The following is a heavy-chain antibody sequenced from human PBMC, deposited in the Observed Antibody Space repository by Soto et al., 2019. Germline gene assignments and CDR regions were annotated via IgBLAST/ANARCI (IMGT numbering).Heavy chain of an antibody. CDR3: ARDGAAAHAWSDP. V-gene: IGHV1-69*06. J-gene: IGHJ5*02. CDR1: GGTFSSYA. Sequence: SVKVSCKASGGTFSSYAISWVRQAPGQGLEWMGGIIPIFGTANYAQKFQGRVTITADKSTSTAYMELSSLRSEDTAVYYCARDGAAAHAWSDPWGQGTLVTVSS. D-gene: IGHD6-13*01. CDR2: IIPIFGTA.